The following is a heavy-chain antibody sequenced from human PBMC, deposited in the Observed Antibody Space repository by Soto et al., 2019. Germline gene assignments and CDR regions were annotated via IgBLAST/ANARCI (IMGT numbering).Heavy chain of an antibody. CDR1: GGTFSSYA. CDR2: IIPIFGTT. CDR3: AKSPDPYSSSNYYYYGMDV. J-gene: IGHJ6*02. Sequence: QVQLVQSGAEVKKPGSSVKFSCKASGGTFSSYAITWVRQAPGQGLEWMGRIIPIFGTTNYAQKFQGRVTITADESTSTAYMDLSSLRSDDTAVYYCAKSPDPYSSSNYYYYGMDVWGQGTTVTVSS. V-gene: IGHV1-69*15. D-gene: IGHD6-6*01.